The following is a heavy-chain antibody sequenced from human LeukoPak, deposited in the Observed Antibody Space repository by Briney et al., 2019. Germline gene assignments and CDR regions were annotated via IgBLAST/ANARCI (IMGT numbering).Heavy chain of an antibody. Sequence: GASAKVSCKASVYTFTSYGISWVRQAPGQGLDWMGWISAYYGNTNYAQKLQGRVTMTTDTSTSTAYMELRRLRSDDTAVYYCARAGRLGYCSGASCQFDYWGQGTLVTVSS. J-gene: IGHJ4*02. CDR2: ISAYYGNT. V-gene: IGHV1-18*01. CDR3: ARAGRLGYCSGASCQFDY. D-gene: IGHD2-15*01. CDR1: VYTFTSYG.